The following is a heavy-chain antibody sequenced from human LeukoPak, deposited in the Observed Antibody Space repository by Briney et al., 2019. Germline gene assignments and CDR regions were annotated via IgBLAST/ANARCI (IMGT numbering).Heavy chain of an antibody. J-gene: IGHJ4*02. V-gene: IGHV1-2*02. Sequence: ASVKVSCKASGYTFTGYYMHWVRQAPGQGLEWMGWINPNSGGTNYAQKFQGRVTITRDTSASTAYMELSSLRSEDTAVYYCARVNYYDSSGPSPYDYWGQGTLVTVSS. CDR2: INPNSGGT. CDR1: GYTFTGYY. CDR3: ARVNYYDSSGPSPYDY. D-gene: IGHD3-22*01.